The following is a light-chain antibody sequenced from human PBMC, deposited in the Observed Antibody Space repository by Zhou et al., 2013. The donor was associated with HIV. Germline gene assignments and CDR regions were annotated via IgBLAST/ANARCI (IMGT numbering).Light chain of an antibody. CDR1: QSLLYSDGKNY. CDR3: VQTLQTPLT. J-gene: IGKJ4*01. Sequence: DVVMTQSPLSLPVTPGEAASISCRSSQSLLYSDGKNYLAWYVQKAGQSPQLLIYLASSRAAGVPDRFSASGSGTEFTLKISRVEAEDYAVYYCVQTLQTPLTFGGGTKLEI. V-gene: IGKV2-28*01. CDR2: LAS.